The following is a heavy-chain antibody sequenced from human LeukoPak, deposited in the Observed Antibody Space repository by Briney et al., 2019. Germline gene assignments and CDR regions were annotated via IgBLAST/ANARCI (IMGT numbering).Heavy chain of an antibody. CDR2: ISGSGGST. J-gene: IGHJ4*02. CDR1: GFTFSSYA. D-gene: IGHD2-8*01. Sequence: PGGSLRLSCAASGFTFSSYAMSWVRQAPGKGLEWVSAISGSGGSTYYADSVKGRFTISRDNSKNTLYLQMNSLRAEDTAVYYCAKDPPAGYCTNGVCHDYWGQGTLVTVPS. CDR3: AKDPPAGYCTNGVCHDY. V-gene: IGHV3-23*01.